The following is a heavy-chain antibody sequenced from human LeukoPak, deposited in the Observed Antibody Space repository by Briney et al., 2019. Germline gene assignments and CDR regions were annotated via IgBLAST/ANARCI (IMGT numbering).Heavy chain of an antibody. D-gene: IGHD1-7*01. Sequence: SETLSLTCTVSGGSISSSSYYWGWIRQPPGKGLEWIGSNYYSGSTYYNPSLKSRATISLDTSNNQFSHKLSSVPAADTAVYYGTRRELALPPNYWGQGTLVTVSS. CDR1: GGSISSSSYY. CDR3: TRRELALPPNY. J-gene: IGHJ4*02. CDR2: NYYSGST. V-gene: IGHV4-39*01.